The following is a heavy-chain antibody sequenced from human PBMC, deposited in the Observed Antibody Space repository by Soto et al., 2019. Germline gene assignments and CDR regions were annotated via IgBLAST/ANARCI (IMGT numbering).Heavy chain of an antibody. J-gene: IGHJ3*02. V-gene: IGHV1-69*13. CDR1: GGTFSSYA. CDR3: ARGPRDAFDI. CDR2: IIPIFGTA. Sequence: SVKVSCKASGGTFSSYAVSWVRQAPGQGLEWMGGIIPIFGTANYAQKFQGRVTITADESTSTAYMELSSLRSEDTAVYYCARGPRDAFDIWGQGTMVTASS.